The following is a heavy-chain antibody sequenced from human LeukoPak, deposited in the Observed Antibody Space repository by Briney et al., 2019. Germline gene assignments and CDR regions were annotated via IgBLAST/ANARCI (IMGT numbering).Heavy chain of an antibody. CDR1: GFRFSDYY. Sequence: GGSLRLSCAATGFRFSDYYMSWIRQAPGKGLEWVACISSTGNSIYYADSVKGRFTISRDHAKNSLSLQLNSLRAEDTAVYYCAKGGIRYGYWFDHLGEGTLVTVSS. D-gene: IGHD3-10*01. V-gene: IGHV3-11*01. CDR2: ISSTGNSI. J-gene: IGHJ5*02. CDR3: AKGGIRYGYWFDH.